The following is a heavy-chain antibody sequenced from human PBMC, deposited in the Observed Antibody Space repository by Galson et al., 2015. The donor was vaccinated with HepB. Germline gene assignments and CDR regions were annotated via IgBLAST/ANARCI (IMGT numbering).Heavy chain of an antibody. Sequence: TLSLTCAVSGGSISRGGYSWSWIRQPPGKGLEWIGYIYHSGSTYYNPSLKSRVTISVDRSKNQFSLKLSSVTAADTAVYYCARELQTGPSTSSVYAFDIWGQGTMVTVSS. V-gene: IGHV4-30-2*01. CDR1: GGSISRGGYS. CDR3: ARELQTGPSTSSVYAFDI. J-gene: IGHJ3*02. CDR2: IYHSGST. D-gene: IGHD2-2*01.